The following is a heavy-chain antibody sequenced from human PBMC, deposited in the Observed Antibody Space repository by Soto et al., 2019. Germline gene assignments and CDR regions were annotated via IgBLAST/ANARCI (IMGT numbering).Heavy chain of an antibody. CDR3: VRELGLAY. V-gene: IGHV3-7*03. D-gene: IGHD7-27*01. Sequence: GGSLRLSCAASGFTLSNYWMTWVRQAPGKGLEWVANINKDGSQKNYVDSVKGRFAIARDNGQNSLSLQINSLRVEDTAVYYCVRELGLAYWGQGALVTVSS. CDR2: INKDGSQK. J-gene: IGHJ4*02. CDR1: GFTLSNYW.